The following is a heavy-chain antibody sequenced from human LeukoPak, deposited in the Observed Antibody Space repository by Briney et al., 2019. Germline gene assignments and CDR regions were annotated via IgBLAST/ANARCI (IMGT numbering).Heavy chain of an antibody. V-gene: IGHV3-33*01. CDR3: ARDFGGNSYGLDV. Sequence: GGSLRLSCAASGFTFSGYGMHWVRQAPARGLEWVAFIWYDGTGKYYADSVKDRFPISRNNSKNTLYLQMNSLRAEDTAVNYCARDFGGNSYGLDVWGQGTTVTVSS. CDR2: IWYDGTGK. D-gene: IGHD4-23*01. J-gene: IGHJ6*02. CDR1: GFTFSGYG.